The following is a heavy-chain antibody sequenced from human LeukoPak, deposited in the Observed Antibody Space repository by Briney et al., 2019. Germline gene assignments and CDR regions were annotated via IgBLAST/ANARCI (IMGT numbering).Heavy chain of an antibody. CDR2: TWYKSKWYN. Sequence: SQTLSLTCAISGDSVSSNAVACNWIRQSPSRGLEWLGRTWYKSKWYNAYAAFVKSRITINPDTSKNQFSLQLNSVAPEDTAVYYCARWHHKAVYFDYWAQGTLVTVSS. J-gene: IGHJ4*02. CDR3: ARWHHKAVYFDY. V-gene: IGHV6-1*01. D-gene: IGHD4-23*01. CDR1: GDSVSSNAVA.